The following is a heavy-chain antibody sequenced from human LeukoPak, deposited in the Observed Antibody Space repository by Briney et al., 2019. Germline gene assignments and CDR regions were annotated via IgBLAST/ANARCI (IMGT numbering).Heavy chain of an antibody. V-gene: IGHV1-24*01. CDR1: GYTLTELS. CDR3: ATEGCSSTSCYGGFDY. CDR2: FVPEDGET. D-gene: IGHD2-2*01. J-gene: IGHJ4*02. Sequence: ASVKVSCKVSGYTLTELSMHWVRQAPGKGLEWMGGFVPEDGETIYAQKFQGRVTMTEDTSTDTAYMELSSLRSEDSAVYYCATEGCSSTSCYGGFDYWGQGTLVTVSS.